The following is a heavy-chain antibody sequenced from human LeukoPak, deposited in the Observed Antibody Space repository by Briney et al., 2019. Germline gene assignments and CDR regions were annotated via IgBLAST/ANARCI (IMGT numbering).Heavy chain of an antibody. V-gene: IGHV6-1*01. CDR2: TYYGSKWYS. CDR1: GYSVSSNSDA. Sequence: SQTLSLTCAISGYSVSSNSDAWNWIRQSPSRGLEWLGRTYYGSKWYSDYAVSVKSRMTINPDTSKNQFSLQLNSVTPEDTAVYYCARDGRSVTAFDIWGQGTMVTVSS. D-gene: IGHD3-10*01. J-gene: IGHJ3*02. CDR3: ARDGRSVTAFDI.